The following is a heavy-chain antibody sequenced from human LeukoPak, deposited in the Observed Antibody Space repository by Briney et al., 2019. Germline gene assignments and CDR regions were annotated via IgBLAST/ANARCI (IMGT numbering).Heavy chain of an antibody. CDR3: ARVGEVYDYVWGTYRYTAFDY. V-gene: IGHV4-59*01. CDR1: GGSISSYY. Sequence: SETLSLTCTVSGGSISSYYWSWIRQPPGKGLEWIGYIYYSGSTNYNPSLKSRVTISVDTSKNQFSLKLSSVTAADTAVYYCARVGEVYDYVWGTYRYTAFDYWGQGTLVTVSS. CDR2: IYYSGST. D-gene: IGHD3-16*02. J-gene: IGHJ4*02.